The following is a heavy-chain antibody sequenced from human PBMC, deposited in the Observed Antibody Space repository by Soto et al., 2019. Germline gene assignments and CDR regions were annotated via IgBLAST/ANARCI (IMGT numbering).Heavy chain of an antibody. Sequence: SETLSLTCTVSGGSISSYYWSWIRQPPGKGLEWIGYIYYSGSTNYNPSLKSRVTISVETSKNQFSLKLSSVTAADTAVYYCARHYVRGRYCSSTSCYRMDVWGKGTTVTVSS. CDR2: IYYSGST. V-gene: IGHV4-59*08. D-gene: IGHD2-2*01. CDR3: ARHYVRGRYCSSTSCYRMDV. CDR1: GGSISSYY. J-gene: IGHJ6*04.